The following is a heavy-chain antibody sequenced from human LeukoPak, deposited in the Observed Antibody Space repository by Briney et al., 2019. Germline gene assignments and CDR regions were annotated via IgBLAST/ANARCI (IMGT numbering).Heavy chain of an antibody. CDR2: IYHSGST. CDR1: GYSITSGYY. Sequence: SETLSLTCTVSGYSITSGYYWGWIRQPPGKGLEWIGSIYHSGSTYYNASLKSRVTISVDTSKNQFSLKLSSVTAADTAVYYCARDPSVRGVIINHAFDIWGQGTMVTVSS. CDR3: ARDPSVRGVIINHAFDI. J-gene: IGHJ3*02. V-gene: IGHV4-38-2*02. D-gene: IGHD3-10*01.